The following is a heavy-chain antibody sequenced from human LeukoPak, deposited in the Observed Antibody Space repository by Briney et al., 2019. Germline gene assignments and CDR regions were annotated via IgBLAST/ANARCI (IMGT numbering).Heavy chain of an antibody. CDR3: ATTTIRLGY. D-gene: IGHD1-26*01. Sequence: SETLSLTCTVSGGSISSYYWSWIRQPPGKGLEWIGYIYYSGSTNYNPSLKSRVAISVDTSKNQFSLKLSSVTAADTAVYYCATTTIRLGYWGQGTLVTVSS. CDR1: GGSISSYY. V-gene: IGHV4-59*12. CDR2: IYYSGST. J-gene: IGHJ4*02.